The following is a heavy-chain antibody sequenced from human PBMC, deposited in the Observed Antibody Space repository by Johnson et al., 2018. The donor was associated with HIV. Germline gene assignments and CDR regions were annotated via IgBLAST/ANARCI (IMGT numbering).Heavy chain of an antibody. V-gene: IGHV3-9*01. J-gene: IGHJ3*02. D-gene: IGHD6-13*01. CDR2: ISWNSGSI. Sequence: VQLVESGGGLVQPGRSLRLSCAASGFTFDDYAMHWVRQAPGKGLEWVSGISWNSGSIGYADSVKGRFTISRDNAKNSLYLQMNSLRAEDTAVYYCARDSAAAGLDACDSWCQGTMVTVSS. CDR3: ARDSAAAGLDACDS. CDR1: GFTFDDYA.